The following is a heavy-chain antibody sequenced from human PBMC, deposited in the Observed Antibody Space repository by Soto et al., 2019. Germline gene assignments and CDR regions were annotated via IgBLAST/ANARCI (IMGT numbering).Heavy chain of an antibody. CDR2: IYYSGST. CDR3: ASREN. V-gene: IGHV4-61*01. J-gene: IGHJ4*02. Sequence: SETLSLTCTVSGGSVISGSYYWIWIRQPPGKGLEWIGYIYYSGSTNYNPSLKSRVTISVDTSKNQFSLKLSSVTAADTAVYYCASRENWGQGTLVTVSS. CDR1: GGSVISGSYY.